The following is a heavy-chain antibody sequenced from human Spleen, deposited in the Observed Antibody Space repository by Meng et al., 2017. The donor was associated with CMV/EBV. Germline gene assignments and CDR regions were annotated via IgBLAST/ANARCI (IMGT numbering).Heavy chain of an antibody. D-gene: IGHD6-13*01. V-gene: IGHV3-30*02. Sequence: GGSLRLSCAASGFTFSNYGMHWVRQAPGKGLEWVAFIRNDGSNRFYTDSVKGRFTISRDNAKNSLYLQMNSLRTEDTALYYCVKVYSSSWYGPAMDVWGQGTTVTVSS. CDR1: GFTFSNYG. CDR2: IRNDGSNR. CDR3: VKVYSSSWYGPAMDV. J-gene: IGHJ6*02.